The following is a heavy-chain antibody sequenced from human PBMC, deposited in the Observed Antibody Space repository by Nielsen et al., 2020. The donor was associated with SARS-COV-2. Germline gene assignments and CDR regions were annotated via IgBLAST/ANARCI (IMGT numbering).Heavy chain of an antibody. CDR2: ILSDGSTI. V-gene: IGHV3-74*01. CDR1: EFTFSSYW. J-gene: IGHJ5*02. Sequence: GESLKISCAASEFTFSSYWMHWVRQAPGKGLVWVSHILSDGSTINYADSVKGRFTISRDNAKNSLFLEMNSLGGEDTAVYYCARDGRQSGYDERSWFDTWGQGTLVTVSS. CDR3: ARDGRQSGYDERSWFDT. D-gene: IGHD5-12*01.